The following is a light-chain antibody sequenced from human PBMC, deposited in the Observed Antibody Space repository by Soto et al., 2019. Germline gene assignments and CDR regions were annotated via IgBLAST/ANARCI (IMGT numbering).Light chain of an antibody. Sequence: QSALTQPASVSGSPGQSITISCTGTSSDVGSYNLVSWYQQHPGKAPKLMIYEGSKRPSGVSNRFSGSKSGNTASLTISGLQGEDEADYYCCSYAGSSTFAGVFGGGTQLTVL. J-gene: IGLJ2*01. CDR3: CSYAGSSTFAGV. CDR1: SSDVGSYNL. V-gene: IGLV2-23*03. CDR2: EGS.